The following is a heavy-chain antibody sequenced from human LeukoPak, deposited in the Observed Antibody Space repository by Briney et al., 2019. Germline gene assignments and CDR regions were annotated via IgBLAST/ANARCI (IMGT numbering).Heavy chain of an antibody. CDR2: IYPGDSDT. V-gene: IGHV5-51*01. CDR3: ARQSYYGSGTSYSYTY. CDR1: GYSFTSYW. Sequence: GESLKISCKGSGYSFTSYWIGWVRQMPGKGLEWMGIIYPGDSDTRYSPSFQGQVTISADKSISTAYLQWSSLKASDTAMYYCARQSYYGSGTSYSYTYWGQGTLVTVSS. J-gene: IGHJ4*02. D-gene: IGHD3-10*01.